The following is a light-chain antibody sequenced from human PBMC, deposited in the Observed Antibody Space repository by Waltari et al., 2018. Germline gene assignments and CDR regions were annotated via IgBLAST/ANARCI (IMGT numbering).Light chain of an antibody. CDR1: ENISKY. J-gene: IGKJ1*01. CDR2: AAS. CDR3: QHYVRLPVT. Sequence: EIVLTQSPGTLSLSPGERATLSCRASENISKYLTWYQQKPGQAPRLLIYAASTRATGIPDRFSGSGFGTDFSLTISSLEPEDFAVYYCQHYVRLPVTFGQGTKVEIK. V-gene: IGKV3-20*01.